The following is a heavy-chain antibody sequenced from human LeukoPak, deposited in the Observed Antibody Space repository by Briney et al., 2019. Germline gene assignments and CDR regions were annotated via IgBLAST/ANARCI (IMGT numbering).Heavy chain of an antibody. D-gene: IGHD6-19*01. J-gene: IGHJ4*02. CDR3: ARDELAVAKKGFLDS. CDR1: GFTFSTYG. V-gene: IGHV3-30*03. CDR2: ISYDGRNK. Sequence: GRSLRLSCAASGFTFSTYGMHWVRQAPGKGLEWVAVISYDGRNKYYADSVKGRFTISRDNSKNTLYLQVNSLRAEDTAVYYCARDELAVAKKGFLDSWGQGTLVTVSS.